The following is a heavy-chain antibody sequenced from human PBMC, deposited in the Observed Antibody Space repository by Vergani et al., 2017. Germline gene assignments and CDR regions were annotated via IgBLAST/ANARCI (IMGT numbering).Heavy chain of an antibody. V-gene: IGHV4-61*08. CDR3: ARGGYYDFWSGYSPNWFDP. J-gene: IGHJ5*02. CDR2: IYYSGST. D-gene: IGHD3-3*01. Sequence: QVQLQESGPGLVKPSQTLSLTCTVSGGSISTSDDYWSWIRQPPGKGLEWIGYIYYSGSTNYNPSLKSRVTISVDTSKNQFSLKLSSVTAADTAVYYCARGGYYDFWSGYSPNWFDPWGQGTLVTVSS. CDR1: GGSISTSDDY.